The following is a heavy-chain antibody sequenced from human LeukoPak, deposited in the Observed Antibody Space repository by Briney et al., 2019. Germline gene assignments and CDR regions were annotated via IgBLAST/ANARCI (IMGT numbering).Heavy chain of an antibody. Sequence: SETLSLTCTVSGGSISNNYWTWVRQPPGKGLEWIGYFYNSGSTNYNPSLKSRVTISVDTSKNQFSLKLTSVTAADTAVYYCARGDSSGHPAFDYWGQGTLVTVSS. V-gene: IGHV4-59*01. CDR2: FYNSGST. D-gene: IGHD3-22*01. CDR3: ARGDSSGHPAFDY. J-gene: IGHJ4*02. CDR1: GGSISNNY.